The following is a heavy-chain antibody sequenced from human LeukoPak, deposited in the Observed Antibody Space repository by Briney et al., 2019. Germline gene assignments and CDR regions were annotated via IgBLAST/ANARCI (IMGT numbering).Heavy chain of an antibody. CDR3: ARLDVQAAAGTYFDY. Sequence: GGSLRLSCAASGFTFSSYWMHWVRQAPGKGLVWVSRINSDGSSTSYADSVKGRFTISRDNAKNTLYLQTNSLRAEDTAVYYCARLDVQAAAGTYFDYWGQGTLVTVSS. CDR1: GFTFSSYW. J-gene: IGHJ4*02. V-gene: IGHV3-74*01. CDR2: INSDGSST. D-gene: IGHD6-13*01.